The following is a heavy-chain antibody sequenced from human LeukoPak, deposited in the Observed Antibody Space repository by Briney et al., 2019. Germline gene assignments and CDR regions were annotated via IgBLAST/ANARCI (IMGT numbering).Heavy chain of an antibody. CDR2: ISSSSSTI. CDR3: ASATTVTTSDNYFDY. V-gene: IGHV3-48*04. Sequence: GGSLRLSCAASGFTFSSYSMNWVRQAPGKGLEWVSYISSSSSTIYYADSVKGRFTISRDNAKNSLYLQMNSLRAEDTAVYYCASATTVTTSDNYFDYWGQGTLVTVSS. CDR1: GFTFSSYS. J-gene: IGHJ4*02. D-gene: IGHD4-11*01.